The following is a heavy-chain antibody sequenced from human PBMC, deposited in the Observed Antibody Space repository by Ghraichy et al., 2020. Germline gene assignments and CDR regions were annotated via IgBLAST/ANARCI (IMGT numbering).Heavy chain of an antibody. CDR2: IQYDLSNR. Sequence: GESLNISCAASGFAFRNYGMNWVRQAPGTGLEWVAFIQYDLSNRYYADSVQGRFTISRDNSKNTLYLQMNSLRTEDTAVYYCAKRTDRGYSHGYVDHWGQGTLVTVSS. V-gene: IGHV3-30*02. J-gene: IGHJ4*02. CDR3: AKRTDRGYSHGYVDH. CDR1: GFAFRNYG. D-gene: IGHD5-18*01.